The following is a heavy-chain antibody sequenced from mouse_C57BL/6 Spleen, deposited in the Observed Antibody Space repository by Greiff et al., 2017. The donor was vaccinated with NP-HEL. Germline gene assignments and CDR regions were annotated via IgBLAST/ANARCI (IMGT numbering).Heavy chain of an antibody. D-gene: IGHD1-1*01. V-gene: IGHV1-64*01. CDR3: AREDYYGSSSYYFDY. CDR2: IHPNSGST. J-gene: IGHJ2*01. Sequence: VQLQQSGAELVKPGASVKLSCKASGYTFTSYWMHWVKQRPGQGLEWIGMIHPNSGSTNYNEKFKSKATLTVDKSSSTAYMQLSSLTSEDSAVYYCAREDYYGSSSYYFDYWGQGTTLTVSS. CDR1: GYTFTSYW.